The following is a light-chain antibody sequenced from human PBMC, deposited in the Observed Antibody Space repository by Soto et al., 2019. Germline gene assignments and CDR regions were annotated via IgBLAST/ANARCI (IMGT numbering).Light chain of an antibody. V-gene: IGLV2-14*01. J-gene: IGLJ2*01. Sequence: QSALTQPASVSGSPGQSITISCTGTSRDVGDYNLVSWYQQPPGKAPKLLIYEVRNRPSGFSYRFSGSKSGNTASLTISSLLPEDEADYFCSAFSSRNTLVFGGGTKLTVL. CDR1: SRDVGDYNL. CDR2: EVR. CDR3: SAFSSRNTLV.